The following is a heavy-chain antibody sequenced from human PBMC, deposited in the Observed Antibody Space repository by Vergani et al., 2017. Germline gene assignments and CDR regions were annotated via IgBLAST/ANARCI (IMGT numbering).Heavy chain of an antibody. CDR1: GFSFGDYA. Sequence: EVQLVESGGGLVPPGRSLGLSCAASGFSFGDYAMTWVRQAPGKGLEWVAFIRNKAYGGTTEYAASVKGRFTISRDDSKRLAYLQLSGLKTEDTAVYFCXRGRGYSFGYPEYWGQGTLVTVSS. J-gene: IGHJ4*02. CDR3: XRGRGYSFGYPEY. V-gene: IGHV3-49*04. D-gene: IGHD5-18*01. CDR2: IRNKAYGGTT.